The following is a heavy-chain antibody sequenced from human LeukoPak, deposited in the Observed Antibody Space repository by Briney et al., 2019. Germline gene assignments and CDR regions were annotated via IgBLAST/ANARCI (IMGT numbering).Heavy chain of an antibody. CDR3: ARAYSSSWYKYFDL. CDR2: IYHSGST. V-gene: IGHV4-30-2*01. D-gene: IGHD6-13*01. J-gene: IGHJ2*01. CDR1: GGSISSGGYS. Sequence: PSQTLSLTCAVSGGSISSGGYSWSWIRQPPGKGLEWIGYIYHSGSTYYNPSLKGRVTISVDRSKNQFSLKLSSVTAADTAVYYCARAYSSSWYKYFDLWGRGTLVTVSS.